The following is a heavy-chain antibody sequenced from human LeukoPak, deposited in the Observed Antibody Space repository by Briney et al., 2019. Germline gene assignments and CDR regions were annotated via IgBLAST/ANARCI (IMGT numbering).Heavy chain of an antibody. Sequence: PGGSLRLSCAASGFTFSSYAMSWVRQAPGKGLEWVSAISGSGGSTYYADSVKGRFTISRDNSKNTLSLQMNSLRAEDTAVYYCAKDQSYSSGGYDYWGQGTLVTVSS. D-gene: IGHD6-19*01. CDR3: AKDQSYSSGGYDY. CDR2: ISGSGGST. CDR1: GFTFSSYA. J-gene: IGHJ4*02. V-gene: IGHV3-23*01.